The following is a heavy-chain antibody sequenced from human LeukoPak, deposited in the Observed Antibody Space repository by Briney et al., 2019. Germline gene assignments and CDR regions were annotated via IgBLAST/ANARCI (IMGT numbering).Heavy chain of an antibody. D-gene: IGHD1-1*01. V-gene: IGHV4-34*01. Sequence: SETLSLTCAVYGGSFSGYYWSWIRQPPGKGLEWIGEINHSGSTNYNPSLKSRVTISVDTSKNQFSLKLSSVTAADTAVHYCARGPLAHYFDYWGQGTLVTVSS. CDR1: GGSFSGYY. J-gene: IGHJ4*02. CDR2: INHSGST. CDR3: ARGPLAHYFDY.